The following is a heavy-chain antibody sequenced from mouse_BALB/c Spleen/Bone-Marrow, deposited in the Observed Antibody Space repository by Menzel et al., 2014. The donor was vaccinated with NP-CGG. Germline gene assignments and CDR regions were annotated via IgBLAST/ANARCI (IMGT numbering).Heavy chain of an antibody. D-gene: IGHD1-1*01. J-gene: IGHJ3*01. CDR3: ARWYYGSGFAY. Sequence: EVQLVESGGGLVKPGGSLKLSCAASGFTFSSYAMSWVRQTPEKRLEWVASIGSGGSTYYPDSVKGRFTISRDNARNILYLQMSSLRSEDTAMYYCARWYYGSGFAYWGQGTLVTVSA. CDR2: IGSGGST. V-gene: IGHV5-6-5*01. CDR1: GFTFSSYA.